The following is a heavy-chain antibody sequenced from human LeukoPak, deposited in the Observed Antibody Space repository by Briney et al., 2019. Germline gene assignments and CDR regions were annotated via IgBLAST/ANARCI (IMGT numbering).Heavy chain of an antibody. CDR3: ARVSRRLYYYYYYMDV. J-gene: IGHJ6*03. D-gene: IGHD3-22*01. V-gene: IGHV3-53*01. CDR1: GFTVSSNY. Sequence: GGSLRLSCAASGFTVSSNYMSWVRQAPGKGLEWVSVIYSGGSTYYADSVKGRFTISRDNAKNSLYLQMNSLRAEDTAVYYCARVSRRLYYYYYYMDVWGKGTTVTVSS. CDR2: IYSGGST.